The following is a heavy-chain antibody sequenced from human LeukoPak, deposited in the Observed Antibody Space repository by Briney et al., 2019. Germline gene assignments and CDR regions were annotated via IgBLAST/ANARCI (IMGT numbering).Heavy chain of an antibody. CDR1: GFTFSDYY. CDR3: ARAPAGTIIDY. V-gene: IGHV3-11*01. D-gene: IGHD1/OR15-1a*01. CDR2: FSGSGSTI. J-gene: IGHJ4*02. Sequence: GGSLRLSCAASGFTFSDYYMSWIRQAPGKGLEWVSCFSGSGSTIYYGDSVKGRFTISRDNAKTSVYLQMNSLRAEDTAVYYCARAPAGTIIDYWGQGTLVTVSS.